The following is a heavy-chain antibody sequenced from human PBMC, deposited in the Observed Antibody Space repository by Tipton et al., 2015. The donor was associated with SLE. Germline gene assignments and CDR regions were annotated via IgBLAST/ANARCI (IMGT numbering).Heavy chain of an antibody. CDR1: GGSISSGSYY. V-gene: IGHV4-61*02. CDR2: IYTSGST. CDR3: ARESVAGTYIPNWFDP. J-gene: IGHJ5*02. Sequence: TLSLTCTVSGGSISSGSYYWSWIRQPAGKGLEWIGRIYTSGSTNYNPSLKSRVTISMDTSKNQFPLKLSSVAAADTAVYYCARESVAGTYIPNWFDPWGQGTLVTVSS. D-gene: IGHD6-19*01.